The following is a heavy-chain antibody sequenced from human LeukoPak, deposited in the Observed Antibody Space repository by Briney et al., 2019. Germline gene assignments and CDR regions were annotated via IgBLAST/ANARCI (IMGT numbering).Heavy chain of an antibody. J-gene: IGHJ4*02. D-gene: IGHD3-22*01. CDR1: GYTFTNYY. CDR3: ARDPPHFNYYDSSGYFDY. V-gene: IGHV1-46*01. Sequence: GASVKVSCKASGYTFTNYYMHWVRQAPGQGLEWMGIINPSGGSTNYAQKFQGRVTMTRDTSTSTVYMELSSLRSEDTAVYYCARDPPHFNYYDSSGYFDYWGQGTLVTVSS. CDR2: INPSGGST.